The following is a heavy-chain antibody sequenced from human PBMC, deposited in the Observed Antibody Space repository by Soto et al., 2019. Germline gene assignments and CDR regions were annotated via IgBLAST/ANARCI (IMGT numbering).Heavy chain of an antibody. D-gene: IGHD6-13*01. CDR1: GGSFSDYY. J-gene: IGHJ4*02. V-gene: IGHV4-34*01. Sequence: PSETLSLTCAVYGGSFSDYYWSWIRQPPGKGLEWIGEINHSGSTKYNPSLKSRVSISVDTSKNQFSLSLRSVTAADTAVHYCASQQLEGAYFDFWGRGTLVTVSS. CDR3: ASQQLEGAYFDF. CDR2: INHSGST.